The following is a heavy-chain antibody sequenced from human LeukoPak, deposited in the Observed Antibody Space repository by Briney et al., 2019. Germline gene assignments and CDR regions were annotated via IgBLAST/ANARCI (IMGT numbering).Heavy chain of an antibody. CDR2: ISAYNGNT. Sequence: ASVKVSCKASGYTFTSYGISWVRQAPGQGLEWMGWISAYNGNTNYAQKLQGRVTMSTDTSTSTAYMELRSLRSDDTAVYYCARDQIVVVPAAPYNWFDPWGQGTLVTVSS. D-gene: IGHD2-2*01. V-gene: IGHV1-18*01. CDR3: ARDQIVVVPAAPYNWFDP. J-gene: IGHJ5*02. CDR1: GYTFTSYG.